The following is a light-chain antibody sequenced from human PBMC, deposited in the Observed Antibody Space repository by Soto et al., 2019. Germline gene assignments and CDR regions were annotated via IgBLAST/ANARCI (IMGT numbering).Light chain of an antibody. J-gene: IGLJ2*01. CDR3: AAWDDSLSGHVV. Sequence: QSVLTQPPSASGSPGQSVAISCTGTSSDVGGYIYVSWYQQHPGKAPKLMIYEVSKRPSGVPDRFSGSKSGNTASLTVSGLQAEDEADYYCAAWDDSLSGHVVFGGGTKVTVL. V-gene: IGLV2-8*01. CDR1: SSDVGGYIY. CDR2: EVS.